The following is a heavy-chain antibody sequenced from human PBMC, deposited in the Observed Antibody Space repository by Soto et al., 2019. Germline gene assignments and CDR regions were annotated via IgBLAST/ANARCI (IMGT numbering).Heavy chain of an antibody. J-gene: IGHJ4*02. Sequence: GGSLRLSCAGSGFTFSRYWMHWVRQVPGKGLVWVANIVSDGSRTTYADSVKGRFTISRDNAKNTLYLQMDSLRVEDTAVYYCARDANAEPFDEWGQGTLVTVSS. CDR2: IVSDGSRT. V-gene: IGHV3-74*01. CDR3: ARDANAEPFDE. CDR1: GFTFSRYW.